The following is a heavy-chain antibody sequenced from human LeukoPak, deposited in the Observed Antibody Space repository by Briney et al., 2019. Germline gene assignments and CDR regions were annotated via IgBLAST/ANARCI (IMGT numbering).Heavy chain of an antibody. D-gene: IGHD6-19*01. J-gene: IGHJ6*03. CDR1: GGSISSSSYY. CDR2: IYYSGST. Sequence: SETLSLTCTVSGGSISSSSYYWGWIRQPPGKGLEWIGIIYYSGSTYYNPSLKSRVTISVDTSKNQFSLKLSSVNAADTAVYYCARDKRVAVAGTYIYYYYMDVWGNGTTVTISS. V-gene: IGHV4-39*07. CDR3: ARDKRVAVAGTYIYYYYMDV.